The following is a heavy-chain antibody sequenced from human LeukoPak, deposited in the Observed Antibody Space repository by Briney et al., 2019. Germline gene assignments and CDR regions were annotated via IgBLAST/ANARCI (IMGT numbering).Heavy chain of an antibody. J-gene: IGHJ4*02. V-gene: IGHV3-74*01. D-gene: IGHD1-26*01. CDR2: INTDGSTT. Sequence: PGGSLRLSCAASGFTFSSYWMHWVRQAPGKGLVWVSRINTDGSTTTYADPVNGRFTISRDNAKNTLYLQMNSLRAEDTAVYYCAKDPQWEPKPPFDCWGQGTLVTVSS. CDR1: GFTFSSYW. CDR3: AKDPQWEPKPPFDC.